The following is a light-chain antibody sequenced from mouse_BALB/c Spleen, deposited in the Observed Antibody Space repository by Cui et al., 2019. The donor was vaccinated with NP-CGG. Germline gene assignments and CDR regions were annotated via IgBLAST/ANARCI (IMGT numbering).Light chain of an antibody. CDR1: TGAVTTRNY. Sequence: HAVVIQQYEPPTSPGETVTFTCRSSTGAVTTRNYANWVQEKPDHLFTGLIGGTNNRAPGVPARFSGSLIGDKAALTITGAQTEDEAIYFCALWYTNHWVFGGGTKLTVL. J-gene: IGLJ1*01. CDR3: ALWYTNHWV. V-gene: IGLV1*01. CDR2: GTN.